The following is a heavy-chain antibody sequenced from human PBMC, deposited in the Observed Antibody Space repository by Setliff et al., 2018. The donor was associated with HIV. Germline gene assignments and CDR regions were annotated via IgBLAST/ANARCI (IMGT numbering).Heavy chain of an antibody. CDR2: IHYSGRT. CDR3: ARIDPGKFWSLDC. D-gene: IGHD1-1*01. J-gene: IGHJ4*02. Sequence: LSLTCTVSGDSISSGGFYCNWFRQYPEKGLEWIGWIHYSGRTNFNPSLRSRATISFDTSRNQFSLRLSSVTAADTAVYYCARIDPGKFWSLDCWGRGTLVTVSS. CDR1: GDSISSGGFY. V-gene: IGHV4-31*03.